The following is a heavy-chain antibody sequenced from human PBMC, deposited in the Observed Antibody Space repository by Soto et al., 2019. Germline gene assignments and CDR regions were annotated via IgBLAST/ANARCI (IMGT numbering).Heavy chain of an antibody. D-gene: IGHD3-3*01. J-gene: IGHJ4*02. Sequence: QVQLVQSGAEVKKPGASVKVSCKASGYTFTSYGISWVRQAPGQGLEWMGWISAYNGNTNYAQKLQGRVTMTTDTSTSTAYMELRSLRSDDTAMYYCARAPSDFWSGYYPRDWGQGTLVTVSS. V-gene: IGHV1-18*01. CDR2: ISAYNGNT. CDR3: ARAPSDFWSGYYPRD. CDR1: GYTFTSYG.